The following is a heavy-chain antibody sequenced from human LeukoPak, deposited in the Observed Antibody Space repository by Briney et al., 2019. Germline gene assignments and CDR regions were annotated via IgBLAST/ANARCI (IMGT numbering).Heavy chain of an antibody. V-gene: IGHV4-39*01. J-gene: IGHJ4*02. D-gene: IGHD3-22*01. CDR2: IYYSGST. CDR1: GGSISSSSYY. CDR3: EILPYYYDSSGSYFDY. Sequence: SETLSLTCTVSGGSISSSSYYWGWTRQPPGKGLEWIGSIYYSGSTYYNPSLKSRVTISVDTSKNQFSLKLSSVTAADTAVYYCEILPYYYDSSGSYFDYWGQGTLVTVSS.